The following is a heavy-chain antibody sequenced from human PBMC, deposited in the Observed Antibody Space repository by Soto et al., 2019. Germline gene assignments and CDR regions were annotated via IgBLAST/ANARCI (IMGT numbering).Heavy chain of an antibody. CDR2: INHRGST. J-gene: IGHJ4*02. D-gene: IGHD1-26*01. Sequence: QVQLQQWGAGLLKPSETLSLTCAVYGGSFSGYYWSWIRQTPGKGLEWIGKINHRGSTNYNPSLRSRLSISIDTSNNQLSLKVTSVTAADTAIYYCATVGSLRDLDYWGQGTLVTVSS. V-gene: IGHV4-34*01. CDR3: ATVGSLRDLDY. CDR1: GGSFSGYY.